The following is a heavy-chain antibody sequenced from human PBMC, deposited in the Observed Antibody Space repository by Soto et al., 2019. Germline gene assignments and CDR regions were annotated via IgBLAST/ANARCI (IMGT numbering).Heavy chain of an antibody. Sequence: QVQLVQSGAEVKKPGASVTVSCKASGYTFSRHGISWVRQAPGQGLEWMAWSGNTNYAQKFQGRLTLTTNPSTRPAYRELRSLRSDDTAVYYCARGADDFSSGYYYEYWGQGTLVTVSS. CDR2: SGNT. D-gene: IGHD3-3*01. CDR1: GYTFSRHG. V-gene: IGHV1-18*04. J-gene: IGHJ4*02. CDR3: ARGADDFSSGYYYEY.